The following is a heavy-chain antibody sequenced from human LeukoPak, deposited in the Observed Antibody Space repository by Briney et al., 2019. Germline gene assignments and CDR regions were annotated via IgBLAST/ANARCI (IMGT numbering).Heavy chain of an antibody. CDR3: ARLADTTY. V-gene: IGHV5-51*01. Sequence: GESLKISCKGSGYTFTSFWIAWVRQMPGKGLEWMGSIYPGDSDTRYRPSFQGLVTISADKSIATAYLQWSSLKASDTAVYFCARLADTTYWGQGTLVTVSS. J-gene: IGHJ4*02. CDR1: GYTFTSFW. D-gene: IGHD1-26*01. CDR2: IYPGDSDT.